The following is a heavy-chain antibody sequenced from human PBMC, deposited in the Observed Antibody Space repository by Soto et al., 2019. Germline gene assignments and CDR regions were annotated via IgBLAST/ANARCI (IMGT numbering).Heavy chain of an antibody. CDR3: ARRGSWSVDTAMAWTG. CDR2: IIPIFGTA. D-gene: IGHD5-18*01. J-gene: IGHJ4*02. Sequence: QVQLVQSGAEVKKPGSSVKVSCKASGGTFSSYAISWVRQAPGQGLEWMGGIIPIFGTANYAQKFQGRVTITADESTSTADMELSSLRSEDTAVYYCARRGSWSVDTAMAWTGWGQGTLVTVSS. CDR1: GGTFSSYA. V-gene: IGHV1-69*01.